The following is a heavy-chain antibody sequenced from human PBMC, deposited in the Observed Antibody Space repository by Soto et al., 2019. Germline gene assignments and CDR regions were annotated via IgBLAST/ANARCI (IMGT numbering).Heavy chain of an antibody. Sequence: PSETLSLTCAVSGGSISSGGYSWSWIRQPPGRGPEWIGSIYYSGNTYYKPSLKSRVSISIDTSRNQFSLKLTSVTAADTGVYYCASSSPFHYWGPGILVTVSS. D-gene: IGHD6-6*01. J-gene: IGHJ4*02. CDR3: ASSSPFHY. CDR1: GGSISSGGYS. CDR2: IYYSGNT. V-gene: IGHV4-39*01.